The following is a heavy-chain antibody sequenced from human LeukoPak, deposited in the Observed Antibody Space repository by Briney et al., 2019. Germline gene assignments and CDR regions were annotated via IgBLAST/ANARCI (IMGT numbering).Heavy chain of an antibody. V-gene: IGHV3-30*18. CDR1: GFTFSSYG. D-gene: IGHD3-10*01. CDR3: AKDPYYYGSGSQVPDY. CDR2: ISYDGSNK. Sequence: GGSLRLFCAASGFTFSSYGMHWVRQAPGKGLEWVAVISYDGSNKYYADSVKGRFTISRDNSKNTLYLQMNSLRAEDTAVYYCAKDPYYYGSGSQVPDYWGQGTLVTVSS. J-gene: IGHJ4*02.